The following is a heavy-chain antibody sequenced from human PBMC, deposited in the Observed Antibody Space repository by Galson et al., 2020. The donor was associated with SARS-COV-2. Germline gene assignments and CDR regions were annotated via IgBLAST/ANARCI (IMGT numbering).Heavy chain of an antibody. CDR1: GGSINGYY. CDR3: ARAPGIRFSEKTYPGGMDV. Sequence: SQTLSLTCTVSGGSINGYYYNWVRQPAGKGLEWIGRIYTSGSTNYNPSFKSRVTVSLDTSKNQFSLRLTSVTAADTAVYYCARAPGIRFSEKTYPGGMDVWGHGTTVTVSS. CDR2: IYTSGST. J-gene: IGHJ6*02. D-gene: IGHD3-3*01. V-gene: IGHV4-4*07.